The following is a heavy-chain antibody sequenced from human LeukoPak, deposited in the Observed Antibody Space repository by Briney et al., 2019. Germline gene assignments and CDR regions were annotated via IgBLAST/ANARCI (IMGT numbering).Heavy chain of an antibody. CDR1: GGTFSSYA. D-gene: IGHD4-23*01. V-gene: IGHV1-18*01. J-gene: IGHJ5*02. Sequence: ASVKVSCKASGGTFSSYAISWVRQAPGQGLEWMGWISAYNGNTNYAQKLQGRVTMTTDTSTSTAYMELRSLRSDDTAVYYCARSPGRWTYLNWFDPWGQGTLVTVSS. CDR2: ISAYNGNT. CDR3: ARSPGRWTYLNWFDP.